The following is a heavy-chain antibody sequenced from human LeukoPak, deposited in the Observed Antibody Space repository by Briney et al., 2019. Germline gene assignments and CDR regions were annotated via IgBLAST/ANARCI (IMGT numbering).Heavy chain of an antibody. CDR3: SRGEGDCSRTSCKLDY. CDR1: GFTFSDYG. D-gene: IGHD2-2*01. J-gene: IGHJ4*02. Sequence: GGSLRLSCSASGFTFSDYGIHWVRQATGKGLEGVAVVWPDGSKTYFADSVKGRFTISRDNSRNTLYLQMNSLRDEDTAVYYCSRGEGDCSRTSCKLDYWGQGTLVTVSS. V-gene: IGHV3-33*01. CDR2: VWPDGSKT.